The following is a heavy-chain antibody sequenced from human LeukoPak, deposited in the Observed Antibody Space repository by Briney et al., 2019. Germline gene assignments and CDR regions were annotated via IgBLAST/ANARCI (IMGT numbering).Heavy chain of an antibody. CDR3: ARSKDFWSGYYMDY. D-gene: IGHD3-3*01. Sequence: PGGSLRLSCAASGFTFKHHYMSWVRQAPGKGLEWVADIKQDGSEKEYVDSVKGRFTISRDNGKNLVYLQMNSLRAEDTAAYYCARSKDFWSGYYMDYWGQGTLVTVSS. CDR2: IKQDGSEK. CDR1: GFTFKHHY. J-gene: IGHJ4*02. V-gene: IGHV3-7*03.